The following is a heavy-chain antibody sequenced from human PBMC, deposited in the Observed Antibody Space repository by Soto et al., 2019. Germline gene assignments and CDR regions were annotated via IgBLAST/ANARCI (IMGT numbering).Heavy chain of an antibody. J-gene: IGHJ6*02. D-gene: IGHD2-21*02. CDR3: IQSRCGGDCLQSYASYYYYGMDV. V-gene: IGHV2-5*02. CDR2: IYWDDDE. CDR1: GFSLSSNGVG. Sequence: PTLVNPTQTLTLTCTFSGFSLSSNGVGVGWIRQPPGEALEWLTLIYWDDDERYSPSLRSRLTITKDTSKNQVVLTMTNMDPVDTATYYCIQSRCGGDCLQSYASYYYYGMDVWGQGTTVTVSS.